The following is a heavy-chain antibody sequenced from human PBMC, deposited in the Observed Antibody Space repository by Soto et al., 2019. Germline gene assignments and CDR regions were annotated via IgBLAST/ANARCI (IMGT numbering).Heavy chain of an antibody. Sequence: LRLSCAASGFTFSTYWLHWVRQAPGKGLVWVSRINSDGSSTTYADSVKGRFTISRDNAKKTLYLQMNSLRAEDTAVYYCARQYHLLYGGQFDYWGQGTLVTVSS. CDR2: INSDGSST. CDR3: ARQYHLLYGGQFDY. CDR1: GFTFSTYW. D-gene: IGHD2-2*02. J-gene: IGHJ4*02. V-gene: IGHV3-74*01.